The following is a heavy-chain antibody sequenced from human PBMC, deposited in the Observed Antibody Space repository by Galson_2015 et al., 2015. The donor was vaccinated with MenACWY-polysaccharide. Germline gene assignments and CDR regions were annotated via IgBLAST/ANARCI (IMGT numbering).Heavy chain of an antibody. J-gene: IGHJ6*02. CDR3: ARGHYGMDV. CDR2: IKKDGSEK. Sequence: SLRLSCAASGFTFRNYWMTWVHQAPGKGLEWVANIKKDGSEKYYVDSVKGRFTVSRDNAKNSLYLQMNSLRAEDTAVYSCARGHYGMDVWCQGTTVTVSS. CDR1: GFTFRNYW. V-gene: IGHV3-7*04.